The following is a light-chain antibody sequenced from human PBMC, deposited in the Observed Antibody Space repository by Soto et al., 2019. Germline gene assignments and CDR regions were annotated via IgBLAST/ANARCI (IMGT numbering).Light chain of an antibody. Sequence: QSALTQPASVSGSPGQSITISCTGTSSDVGDNNYVSWYQQHPGKAPKLMIYDVTHRPSGISNRFSGSKSGNTASLTISGLQGEDEADYYCSSYTSSSTLYVFGTGTMLTVL. CDR1: SSDVGDNNY. J-gene: IGLJ1*01. CDR3: SSYTSSSTLYV. V-gene: IGLV2-14*01. CDR2: DVT.